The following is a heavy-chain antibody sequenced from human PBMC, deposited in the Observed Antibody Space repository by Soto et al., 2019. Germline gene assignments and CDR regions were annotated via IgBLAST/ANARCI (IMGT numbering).Heavy chain of an antibody. J-gene: IGHJ2*01. D-gene: IGHD4-17*01. CDR1: GGATSGKY. V-gene: IGHV4-4*07. Sequence: QAHLQESGPGVVKASETLSLTCSLSGGATSGKYWSWIRQSAGKGLEWIGRIYSSGRTHYNPSLGSRVSMSVAQISFSLRLTSVTAADTAIYYCARDSDVNTALDYWYFDLWGRGTQVSVSS. CDR2: IYSSGRT. CDR3: ARDSDVNTALDYWYFDL.